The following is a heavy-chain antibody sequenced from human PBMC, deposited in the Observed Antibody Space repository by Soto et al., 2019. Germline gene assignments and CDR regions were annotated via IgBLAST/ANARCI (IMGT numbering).Heavy chain of an antibody. Sequence: GSLRLSCVASGFTFSNAWMSWVRQTPGKGLQWIGQTNHSGSASYNPSLKSRVTISVDTSKNQFSLKLSSVTAADTAVYYCARVSGIYYYGMDVWGQGTTVTVSS. CDR3: ARVSGIYYYGMDV. V-gene: IGHV4-34*01. D-gene: IGHD3-10*01. CDR1: GFTFSNAW. CDR2: TNHSGSA. J-gene: IGHJ6*02.